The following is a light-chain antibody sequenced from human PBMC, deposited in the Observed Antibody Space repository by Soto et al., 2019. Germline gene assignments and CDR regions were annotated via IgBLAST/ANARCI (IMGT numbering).Light chain of an antibody. J-gene: IGLJ3*02. CDR3: VLYMGSGIWV. CDR1: SGSVSTNYY. Sequence: QAVVSQEPSLSVSPGRTVTLTCGLSSGSVSTNYYPSWYQQTPGQAPRTLIYSTNTRSSGVPDRFSGSILGNKAALTITGAQADDESDYYCVLYMGSGIWVFGGGTKLTVL. CDR2: STN. V-gene: IGLV8-61*01.